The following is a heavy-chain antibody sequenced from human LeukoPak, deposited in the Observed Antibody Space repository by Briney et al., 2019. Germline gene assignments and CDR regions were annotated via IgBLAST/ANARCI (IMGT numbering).Heavy chain of an antibody. Sequence: GGSLRLSCAASGFTSSSYSMNWVRQAPGKGLEWVSSISSSSSYIYYADSVKGRFTISRDNAKNSLYLQMNSLRAEDTAVYYCARDLQGGLDYWGQGTLVTVSS. CDR3: ARDLQGGLDY. J-gene: IGHJ4*02. V-gene: IGHV3-21*01. CDR2: ISSSSSYI. D-gene: IGHD3-16*01. CDR1: GFTSSSYS.